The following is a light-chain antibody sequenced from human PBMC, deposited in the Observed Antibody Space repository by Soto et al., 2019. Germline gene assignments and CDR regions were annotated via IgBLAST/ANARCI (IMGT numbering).Light chain of an antibody. CDR1: SSDVGDYDF. CDR2: EVS. Sequence: QAVLTQPASVSGSPGQSITISCTGSSSDVGDYDFVSWYQQHPGKAPKLIIYEVSDWPSGVSNRFSGSKSGNTASLTISGLQAEDDAHYYCSSFTSTSTLVVFGGGTKVTVL. J-gene: IGLJ2*01. CDR3: SSFTSTSTLVV. V-gene: IGLV2-14*01.